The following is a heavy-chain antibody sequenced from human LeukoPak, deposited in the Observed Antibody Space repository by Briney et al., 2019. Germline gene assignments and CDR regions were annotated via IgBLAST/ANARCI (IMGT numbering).Heavy chain of an antibody. CDR2: IYTTGST. J-gene: IGHJ4*02. CDR3: ARRSPSSSWYFDY. Sequence: SETLSLTCPVSGGSISSYSWSWIRQPPGKGLEWIGYIYTTGSTDYNPSLKSRVSISRDTSKNQFSLKPTSATAADTAVYSCARRSPSSSWYFDYWGQGALVTVSS. D-gene: IGHD6-13*01. CDR1: GGSISSYS. V-gene: IGHV4-4*09.